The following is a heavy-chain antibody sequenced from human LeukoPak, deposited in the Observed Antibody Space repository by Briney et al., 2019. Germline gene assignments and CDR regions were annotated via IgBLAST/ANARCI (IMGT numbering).Heavy chain of an antibody. Sequence: GESLKISCRGLGSGFTSYWMGWVRPTPGKGPEWKGFIYPGDSDTRYSPSFQGQVTISADKSMSTAYLQWSSLKASDTAMYYCARRRGRYSGDAFDIWGQGTMVTVSS. D-gene: IGHD1-26*01. J-gene: IGHJ3*02. CDR1: GSGFTSYW. V-gene: IGHV5-51*01. CDR3: ARRRGRYSGDAFDI. CDR2: IYPGDSDT.